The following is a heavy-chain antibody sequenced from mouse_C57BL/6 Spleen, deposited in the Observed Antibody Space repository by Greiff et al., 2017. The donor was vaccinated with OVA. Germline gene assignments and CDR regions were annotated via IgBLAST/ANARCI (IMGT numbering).Heavy chain of an antibody. CDR2: INYDGSST. D-gene: IGHD2-5*01. Sequence: EVMLVESEGGLVQPGSSMKLSCTASGFTFSDYYMAWVRQVPEKGLEWVANINYDGSSTYYLDSLKSRFIISRDNAKNILYLQMSSLKSEDTATYYCARDQGGYYSNGFAYWGQGTLVTVSA. CDR3: ARDQGGYYSNGFAY. V-gene: IGHV5-16*01. CDR1: GFTFSDYY. J-gene: IGHJ3*01.